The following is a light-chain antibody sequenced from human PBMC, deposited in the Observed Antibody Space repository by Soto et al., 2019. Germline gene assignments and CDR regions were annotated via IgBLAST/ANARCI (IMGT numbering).Light chain of an antibody. J-gene: IGLJ2*01. CDR2: DVS. CDR3: NSYTTSSSV. Sequence: QSALTQPASVSGSPGQSITISCTGISSDVGGYNYVSWYQQHPGKAPKLMIYDVSNRPSGVSNRFSGSKSGNTASLTISGLQAEDEADYYCNSYTTSSSVFGGGTKLTVL. CDR1: SSDVGGYNY. V-gene: IGLV2-14*01.